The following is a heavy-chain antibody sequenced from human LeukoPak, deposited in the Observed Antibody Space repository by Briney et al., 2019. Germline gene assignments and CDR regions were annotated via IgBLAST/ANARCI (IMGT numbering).Heavy chain of an antibody. CDR3: TLIQGWGSGSYYRDF. Sequence: GGSLRLSCAASGLSISNDWMCWVRQAPGKGLEWVARVKSKSAGETTDYAAPVKGRFTISRDDSKNTLYLQMNSLKTEDTAVYYCTLIQGWGSGSYYRDFWGQGTLVTVSS. D-gene: IGHD3-10*01. J-gene: IGHJ4*02. V-gene: IGHV3-15*01. CDR1: GLSISNDW. CDR2: VKSKSAGETT.